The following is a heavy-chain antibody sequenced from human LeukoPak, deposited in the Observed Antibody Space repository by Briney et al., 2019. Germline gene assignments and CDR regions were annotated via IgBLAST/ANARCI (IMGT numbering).Heavy chain of an antibody. Sequence: PGRSLRLSCAASGFTFSSYGTHWVRQAPGKGLEWVAVISYDGSNKYYADSVKGRFTISRDNSKNTLYLQMNGLRGEDTAVYYCAKRMGPTIAATDLDYWGQGTLVTVSS. V-gene: IGHV3-30*18. CDR2: ISYDGSNK. CDR1: GFTFSSYG. J-gene: IGHJ4*02. CDR3: AKRMGPTIAATDLDY. D-gene: IGHD6-13*01.